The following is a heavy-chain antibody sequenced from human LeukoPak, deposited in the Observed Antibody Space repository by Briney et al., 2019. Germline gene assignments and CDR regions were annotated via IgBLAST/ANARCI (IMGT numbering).Heavy chain of an antibody. CDR1: GFTVSSNY. CDR3: ARDEGDPGDFDY. V-gene: IGHV3-11*05. J-gene: IGHJ4*02. Sequence: PGGSLRLSCAASGFTVSSNYMSWVRQAPGKGLEWVSYISSSSSYTNYADSVKGRFTISRDNAKDSLYLQINSLRAEDTAVYYCARDEGDPGDFDYWGQGTLVTVSS. D-gene: IGHD2-21*02. CDR2: ISSSSSYT.